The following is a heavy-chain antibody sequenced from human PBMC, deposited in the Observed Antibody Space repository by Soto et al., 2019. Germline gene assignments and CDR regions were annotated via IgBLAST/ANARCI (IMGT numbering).Heavy chain of an antibody. V-gene: IGHV4-59*01. CDR3: ARVRAARLGGYYYYGMDV. CDR2: IYYSGST. J-gene: IGHJ6*02. Sequence: SETLSLTCTVSGGSISGYYWSWIRQPPGKGLEWIGYIYYSGSTNYNPSLKSRVTISVDTAKNQFSLKLSSVTAADTAVHYCARVRAARLGGYYYYGMDVWGQGTTVTVSS. CDR1: GGSISGYY. D-gene: IGHD6-6*01.